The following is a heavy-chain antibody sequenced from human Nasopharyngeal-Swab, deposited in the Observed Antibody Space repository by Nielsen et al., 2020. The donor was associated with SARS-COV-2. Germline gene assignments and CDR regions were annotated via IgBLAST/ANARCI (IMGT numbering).Heavy chain of an antibody. J-gene: IGHJ4*02. Sequence: SLKISCAASGFTFDDYAMHWVRQAPGKGLEWVSGISWNSGSIGYADSVKGRFTISRDNAKNSLYLQMNSLRAEDTALYYCARGDYDILTGYYHFDYWGQGTLVTVSS. CDR2: ISWNSGSI. CDR1: GFTFDDYA. CDR3: ARGDYDILTGYYHFDY. V-gene: IGHV3-9*01. D-gene: IGHD3-9*01.